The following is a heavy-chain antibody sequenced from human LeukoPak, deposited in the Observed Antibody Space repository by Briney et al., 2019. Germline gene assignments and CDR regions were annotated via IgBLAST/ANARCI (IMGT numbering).Heavy chain of an antibody. D-gene: IGHD3-16*01. J-gene: IGHJ4*02. CDR2: IYYSGST. CDR1: GGSISSYY. CDR3: ARGETLFDY. V-gene: IGHV4-59*01. Sequence: SETLSLTCTVSGGSISSYYWSWIRQPPGKGLEWIGYIYYSGSTNYNPSLKSRVTISVDTSKNQFSLKLSSVTAEDTAVYYCARGETLFDYWGQGTLVTVSS.